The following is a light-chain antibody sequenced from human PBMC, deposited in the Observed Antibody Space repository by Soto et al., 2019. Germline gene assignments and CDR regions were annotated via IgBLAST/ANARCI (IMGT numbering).Light chain of an antibody. CDR1: QSVSNYF. V-gene: IGKV3-20*01. Sequence: EIVLTQSPGTLSLSPGERATLSCRASQSVSNYFVAWYQQKPGQAPRLLIYTASSRATGIPDRFSGSGSGTDFTLTISRLEPEDFAVYYCQQYGSSPITFDQGTRLEIK. J-gene: IGKJ5*01. CDR3: QQYGSSPIT. CDR2: TAS.